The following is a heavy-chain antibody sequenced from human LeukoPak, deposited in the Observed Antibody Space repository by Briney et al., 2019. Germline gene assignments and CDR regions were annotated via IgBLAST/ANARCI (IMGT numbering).Heavy chain of an antibody. V-gene: IGHV3-7*04. J-gene: IGHJ6*02. CDR3: ARGGGLDV. CDR1: GFTFSSYW. Sequence: GGSLRLSCAGSGFTFSSYWMSWVRQAPGKGLEWVAKINQDGSEKDYVDSVEGRFRISRDNAKNSLYLQMNSLRPEDTAVYYCARGGGLDVWGQGATVTVSS. CDR2: INQDGSEK.